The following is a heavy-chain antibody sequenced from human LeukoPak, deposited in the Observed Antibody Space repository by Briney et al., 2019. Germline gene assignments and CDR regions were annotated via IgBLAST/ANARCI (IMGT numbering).Heavy chain of an antibody. V-gene: IGHV3-73*01. J-gene: IGHJ4*02. Sequence: GGSLRLSCAASGFTFSGSAMHWVRQASGKGLEWVGRIRSKANSYATAYAASVKGRFTISRDDSKNTAYLQMNSLKTEDTAVYYCTRYYGDYVFWGQGTLVTVSS. CDR3: TRYYGDYVF. CDR1: GFTFSGSA. CDR2: IRSKANSYAT. D-gene: IGHD4-17*01.